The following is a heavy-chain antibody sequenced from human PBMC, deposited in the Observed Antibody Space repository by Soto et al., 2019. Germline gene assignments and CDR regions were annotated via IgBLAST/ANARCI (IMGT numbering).Heavy chain of an antibody. CDR1: GYTFTSYY. J-gene: IGHJ6*02. Sequence: QVQLVQSGAEVKKPGASVKVSCKASGYTFTSYYMHWVRQAPGQGLEWMGIINPSGGSTSYAQKFQGGVTMTRDTSTSTVYMELGSLRSEETAVYYCASCAPLLPGSSYGMDVWGQGTTVTVSS. V-gene: IGHV1-46*01. CDR2: INPSGGST. D-gene: IGHD3-22*01. CDR3: ASCAPLLPGSSYGMDV.